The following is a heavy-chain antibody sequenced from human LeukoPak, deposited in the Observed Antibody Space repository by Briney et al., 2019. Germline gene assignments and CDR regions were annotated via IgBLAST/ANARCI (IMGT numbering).Heavy chain of an antibody. CDR2: ISYDGSNK. CDR1: GFTFSSYA. Sequence: GGSLRLSCAASGFTFSSYAMSWVRQAPGKGLEWVAVISYDGSNKYYADSVKGRFTISRDNAKNSLYLQMNSLRAEDTAVYYCARAYYYDSSDDAFDIWGQGTMVTVSS. D-gene: IGHD3-22*01. CDR3: ARAYYYDSSDDAFDI. V-gene: IGHV3-30-3*01. J-gene: IGHJ3*02.